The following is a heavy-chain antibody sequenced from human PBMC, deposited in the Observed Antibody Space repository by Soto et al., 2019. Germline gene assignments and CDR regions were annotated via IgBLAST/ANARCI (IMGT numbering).Heavy chain of an antibody. D-gene: IGHD2-2*01. CDR1: GGSFSGYY. Sequence: PSETLSLTCAVYGGSFSGYYWSWIRQPPGKGLEWIGEINHSGSTNYNPSLKSRVTISVDTSKNQFSLKLSSVTAADTAVYYCARGGINCSRTSCYYNWFDPWGQGTLVTVSS. J-gene: IGHJ5*02. CDR2: INHSGST. CDR3: ARGGINCSRTSCYYNWFDP. V-gene: IGHV4-34*01.